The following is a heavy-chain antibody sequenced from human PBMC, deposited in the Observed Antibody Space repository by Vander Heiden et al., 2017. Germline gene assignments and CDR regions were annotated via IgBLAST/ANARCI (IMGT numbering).Heavy chain of an antibody. CDR2: INGNGGST. CDR1: DVTFDDCG. J-gene: IGHJ4*02. V-gene: IGHV3-20*04. D-gene: IGHD3-16*01. Sequence: EVQLVESGGGVVRPGGSLRLSCAASDVTFDDCGMSWVRQAPGKGLEWVSGINGNGGSTGYADSVKGRFTISRDNAKNSLYLQMNSLRAEDTALGYWARDLRGERGVFDYWGQGTLGTVAS. CDR3: ARDLRGERGVFDY.